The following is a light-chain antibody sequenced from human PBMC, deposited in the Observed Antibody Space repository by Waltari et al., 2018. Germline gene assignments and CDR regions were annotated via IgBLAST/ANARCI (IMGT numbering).Light chain of an antibody. CDR2: GST. J-gene: IGLJ3*02. Sequence: QSVLTQPPSVSGAPGQRVTIPCTGSGPNLGAGYDVHWYQQLPRAAPKLLIYGSTSRPLGVPDRFFGSTSGTSASLAITGLQAEDEADYYCQSYDTSLRVVFGGGTKLTVL. CDR3: QSYDTSLRVV. CDR1: GPNLGAGYD. V-gene: IGLV1-40*01.